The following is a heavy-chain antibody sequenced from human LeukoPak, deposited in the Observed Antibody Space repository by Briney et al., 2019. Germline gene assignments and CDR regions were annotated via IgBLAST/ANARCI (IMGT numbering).Heavy chain of an antibody. V-gene: IGHV4-34*01. D-gene: IGHD1-26*01. CDR1: GGSFSGYY. Sequence: SETLSLTCAVSGGSFSGYYWSWIRQPPGKGLEWIGEINHSGSTNYNPSLKSRVTISVDTSKNQFSLKLSSVTAADTAVYYCARGKKWELLFRNLCSVFDYWGQGTLVTVSS. J-gene: IGHJ4*02. CDR3: ARGKKWELLFRNLCSVFDY. CDR2: INHSGST.